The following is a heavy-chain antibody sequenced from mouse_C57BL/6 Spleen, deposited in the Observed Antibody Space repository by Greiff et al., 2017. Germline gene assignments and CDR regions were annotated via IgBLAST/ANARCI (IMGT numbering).Heavy chain of an antibody. CDR1: GFTFSSYG. CDR3: ARQGSTRVLDY. CDR2: ISSGGSYT. D-gene: IGHD2-1*01. V-gene: IGHV5-6*01. J-gene: IGHJ4*01. Sequence: EVQLQESGGDLVKPGGSLKLSCAASGFTFSSYGMSWVRQTPDKRLEWVATISSGGSYTYYPDSVKGRFTISRDNAKNTLYLQMSSLKSEDTAMYYCARQGSTRVLDYWGQGTSVTVSS.